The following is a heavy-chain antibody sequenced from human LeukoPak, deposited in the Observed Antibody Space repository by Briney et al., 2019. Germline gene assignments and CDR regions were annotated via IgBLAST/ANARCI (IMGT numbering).Heavy chain of an antibody. V-gene: IGHV4-59*01. D-gene: IGHD3-22*01. CDR3: ARDGYYDSSGYNRDAFDI. J-gene: IGHJ3*02. Sequence: KPSETLSLTRTVSGGSITSYYWSWIRQPPGKGLESIGHIYYSGSTNYNPSLKSRVTISVDTSKNQVSLKLSSVTAADTAVYYCARDGYYDSSGYNRDAFDIWGQGTMVTVSS. CDR1: GGSITSYY. CDR2: IYYSGST.